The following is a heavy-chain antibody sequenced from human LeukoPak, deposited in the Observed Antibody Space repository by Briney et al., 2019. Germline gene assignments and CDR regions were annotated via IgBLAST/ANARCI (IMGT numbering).Heavy chain of an antibody. D-gene: IGHD6-25*01. CDR2: ISYLGDDQ. CDR3: AKDRSSGPHYYYGMDV. J-gene: IGHJ6*02. CDR1: GFTFSTCA. Sequence: GGSLRLSCAASGFTFSTCAMGWVRQAPGKGLEWVAVISYLGDDQFYAESVKGRFTISRDNSKKTVFLQMNSLRGEDTAIYYCAKDRSSGPHYYYGMDVWGQGTTVIVSS. V-gene: IGHV3-30*18.